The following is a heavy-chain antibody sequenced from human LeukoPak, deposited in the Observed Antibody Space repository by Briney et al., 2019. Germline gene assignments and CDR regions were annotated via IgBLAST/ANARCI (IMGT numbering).Heavy chain of an antibody. J-gene: IGHJ4*02. Sequence: PGGSLRLSCSASGITFSSHAMHWVRQAPGKGLEYVSAISDNGGMTFYADSVKGRFTISRDNSKNTLYLQMSSLRGEDTAVYYCYVSGWAEDIDNWGQGTLVTV. CDR1: GITFSSHA. D-gene: IGHD6-19*01. CDR2: ISDNGGMT. CDR3: YVSGWAEDIDN. V-gene: IGHV3-64D*06.